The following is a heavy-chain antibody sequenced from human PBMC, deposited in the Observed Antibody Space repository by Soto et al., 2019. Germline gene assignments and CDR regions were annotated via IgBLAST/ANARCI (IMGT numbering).Heavy chain of an antibody. Sequence: ASVKVSCKASGYTFTGYYVHWVRQAPGQGLEWMGWINPNSGGTNYAQKFQGRVTMTRDTSISTAYMELSRLRSDDTAVYYCASHPVTVTTGFYYYGMDVWGQETTVTVSS. CDR3: ASHPVTVTTGFYYYGMDV. CDR1: GYTFTGYY. V-gene: IGHV1-2*02. J-gene: IGHJ6*02. D-gene: IGHD4-4*01. CDR2: INPNSGGT.